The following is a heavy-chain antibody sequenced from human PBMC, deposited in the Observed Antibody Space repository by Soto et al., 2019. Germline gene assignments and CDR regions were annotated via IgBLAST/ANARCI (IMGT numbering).Heavy chain of an antibody. Sequence: PSETLSLTCTVSGVSISSHTYYWGWIRQPPGKGLEWIGEINHSGSTNYNPSLKSRVTISVDTSKNQFSLKLSSVTAADTAVYYCARRYGSAFDIWGQGTTVTVSS. CDR2: INHSGST. CDR1: GVSISSHTYY. CDR3: ARRYGSAFDI. J-gene: IGHJ3*02. V-gene: IGHV4-61*01. D-gene: IGHD3-10*01.